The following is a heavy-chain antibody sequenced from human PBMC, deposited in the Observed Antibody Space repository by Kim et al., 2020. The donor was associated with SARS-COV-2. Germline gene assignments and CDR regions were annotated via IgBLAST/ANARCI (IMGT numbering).Heavy chain of an antibody. CDR3: ARGSDFYDKSCLGH. D-gene: IGHD3-16*01. Sequence: SVKVSCKASGGVFGDFAITWVRQAPGQGLEWMGRIIPILGTTLYAQKFRGRLTFTADRTATTAYMELSSLRSDDTATYYCARGSDFYDKSCLGHWGQGT. CDR2: IIPILGTT. CDR1: GGVFGDFA. J-gene: IGHJ4*02. V-gene: IGHV1-69*04.